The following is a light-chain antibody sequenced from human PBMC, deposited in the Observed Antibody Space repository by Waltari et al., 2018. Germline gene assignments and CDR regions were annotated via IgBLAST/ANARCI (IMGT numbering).Light chain of an antibody. J-gene: IGLJ1*01. CDR2: YDS. CDR3: QVWDTSIDLSV. Sequence: SYVLTQAPSVSVAPGETARLTCGGNNITDKIVHCYQQKPGQAPVLVIFYDSDRPSGIPERFSGSNSGNTATLTISRAEAGDEADYYCQVWDTSIDLSVFGTGTKVTVL. CDR1: NITDKI. V-gene: IGLV3-21*04.